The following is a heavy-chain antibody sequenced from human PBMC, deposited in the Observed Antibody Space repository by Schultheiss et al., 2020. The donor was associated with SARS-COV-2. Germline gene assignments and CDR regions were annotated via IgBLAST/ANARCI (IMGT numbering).Heavy chain of an antibody. D-gene: IGHD6-19*01. CDR1: GFTFSDYY. Sequence: GGSLRLSCAASGFTFSDYYMSWIRQAPGKGLEWVSYISSSGSTIYYADSVKGRFTISRDNAKNSLYLQMNSLRAEDTAVYYCAKDHASGSGWCNYWGQGTLVTVSS. CDR3: AKDHASGSGWCNY. CDR2: ISSSGSTI. V-gene: IGHV3-11*01. J-gene: IGHJ4*02.